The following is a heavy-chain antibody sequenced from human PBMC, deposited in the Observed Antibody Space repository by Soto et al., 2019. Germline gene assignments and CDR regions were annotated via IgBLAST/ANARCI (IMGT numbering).Heavy chain of an antibody. CDR3: ARSLSTTPTAAAGSYYYYGMDV. CDR2: IDPSDSYT. CDR1: GYSVTSYW. Sequence: GDSLKMSCKGSGYSVTSYWISCVRQMPGKGLEWMGRIDPSDSYTNYSPSFQGHVTISADKSISTAYLQWSSLKASDTAMYYCARSLSTTPTAAAGSYYYYGMDVWGQGTTVTVSS. V-gene: IGHV5-10-1*01. D-gene: IGHD6-13*01. J-gene: IGHJ6*02.